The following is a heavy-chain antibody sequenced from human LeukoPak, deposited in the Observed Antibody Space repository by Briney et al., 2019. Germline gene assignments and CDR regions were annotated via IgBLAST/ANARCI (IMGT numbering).Heavy chain of an antibody. CDR2: IYPNGNT. V-gene: IGHV3-66*01. J-gene: IGHJ4*02. D-gene: IGHD3-10*01. CDR1: GFTVSSNY. Sequence: GGSLRLSCAASGFTVSSNYMNWVRQAPGKGLEWVSMIYPNGNTFYTDSVKGRFTISRDNSKNTLYLQMNSLRAEDTAVYYCATSDTHYYGSGSFDYWGQGTLVTVSS. CDR3: ATSDTHYYGSGSFDY.